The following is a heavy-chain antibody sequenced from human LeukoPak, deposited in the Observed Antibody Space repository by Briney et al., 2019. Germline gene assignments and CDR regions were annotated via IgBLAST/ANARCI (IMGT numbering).Heavy chain of an antibody. CDR1: GGSFSGYY. J-gene: IGHJ4*02. Sequence: SETLSLTCAVYGGSFSGYYWSWIRQPPGKGLEWIGEINHSGSTNYNPSLKSRVTISVDTSKNQFSLKLSSVTAADTAVYYCARPHYPIVGATTTDYWGQGTLVTVSS. CDR3: ARPHYPIVGATTTDY. V-gene: IGHV4-34*01. CDR2: INHSGST. D-gene: IGHD1-26*01.